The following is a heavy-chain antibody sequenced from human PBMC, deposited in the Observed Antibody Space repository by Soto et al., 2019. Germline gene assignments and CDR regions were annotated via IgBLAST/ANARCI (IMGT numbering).Heavy chain of an antibody. D-gene: IGHD6-13*01. V-gene: IGHV3-30*18. CDR3: AKDLRDSSSPDD. J-gene: IGHJ4*02. Sequence: PGGSLRLSCAASGFTFSSYGLHWVRQAPCKWLEWVAVISYDGSNKYYADSVKGRFTISRDNSKHTLYLQMNSLRAEDTAVYDCAKDLRDSSSPDDWAQGTLVTLSS. CDR1: GFTFSSYG. CDR2: ISYDGSNK.